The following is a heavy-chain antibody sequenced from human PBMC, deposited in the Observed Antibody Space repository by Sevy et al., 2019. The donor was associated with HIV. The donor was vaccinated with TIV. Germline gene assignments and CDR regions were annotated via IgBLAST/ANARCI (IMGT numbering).Heavy chain of an antibody. J-gene: IGHJ4*02. CDR1: GGSISSGDDY. V-gene: IGHV4-30-4*01. D-gene: IGHD4-17*01. CDR2: ISYSGST. Sequence: SETLSLTCTVSGGSISSGDDYWNLIRQPPGKGLEWIGYISYSGSTHYNPSLKSRVTISVDTSKNQISLKLSSVTAADTAVYYCARLSYGDYVGYFEYWGQGTLVTVSS. CDR3: ARLSYGDYVGYFEY.